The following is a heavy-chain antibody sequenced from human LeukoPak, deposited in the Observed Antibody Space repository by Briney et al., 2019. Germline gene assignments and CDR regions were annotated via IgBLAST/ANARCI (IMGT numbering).Heavy chain of an antibody. CDR1: GFIFSSYA. J-gene: IGHJ3*02. D-gene: IGHD3-16*01. CDR3: AKTPYRGNYGQAFDI. V-gene: IGHV3-23*01. CDR2: ISDSGGST. Sequence: PGGPLRLSCAASGFIFSSYAMGWVRQAPGRGLEWVSGISDSGGSTFYADSVKGRFTISRDNSKNTLYLQMNSLRAEDTAVYYCAKTPYRGNYGQAFDIWGQGTMVTVSS.